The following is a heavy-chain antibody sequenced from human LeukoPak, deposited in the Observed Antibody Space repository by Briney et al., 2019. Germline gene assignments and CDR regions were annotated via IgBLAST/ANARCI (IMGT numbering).Heavy chain of an antibody. D-gene: IGHD5-18*01. CDR3: ARDNTDYSSFDY. Sequence: SETLSLTCTVSGGSISSYYWSWIRQPPGKGLEWIGYIYYSGSTNCDPSLRSRVSISIDTSKKQFSLRLTSVTAADTAVYYCARDNTDYSSFDYWGQGALVTVSS. J-gene: IGHJ4*02. CDR1: GGSISSYY. CDR2: IYYSGST. V-gene: IGHV4-59*01.